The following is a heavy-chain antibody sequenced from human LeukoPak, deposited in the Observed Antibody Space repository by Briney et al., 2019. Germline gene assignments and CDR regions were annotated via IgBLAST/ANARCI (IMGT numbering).Heavy chain of an antibody. CDR3: ARGDGGYYYGMDV. CDR2: ISSSDNTI. V-gene: IGHV3-48*03. CDR1: GFAFSSYE. J-gene: IGHJ6*02. Sequence: GGSLRLSCAASGFAFSSYEMNWVRQAPGKGLEWLSYISSSDNTIKYADSVKGRFTISRDKAKMSLYLQMSSLRAEDTAVYYCARGDGGYYYGMDVWGQGTTVTVS.